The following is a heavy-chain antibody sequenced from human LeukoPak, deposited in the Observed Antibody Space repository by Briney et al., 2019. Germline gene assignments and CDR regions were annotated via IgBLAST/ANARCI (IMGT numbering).Heavy chain of an antibody. CDR3: AKDQDGSGIYDY. J-gene: IGHJ4*02. V-gene: IGHV3-30*18. Sequence: KPGGSLRLSCAASGFTFSDHGIHWVRQAPGKGLEWVAVISYDGSNKYYADSVKGRFTISRDNSKNTLYLQVNSLRAEDTAVYYCAKDQDGSGIYDYWGQGTLVTVSS. CDR2: ISYDGSNK. CDR1: GFTFSDHG. D-gene: IGHD3-10*01.